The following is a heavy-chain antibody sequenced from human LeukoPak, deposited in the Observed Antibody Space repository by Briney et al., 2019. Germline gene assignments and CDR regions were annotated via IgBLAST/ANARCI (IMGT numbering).Heavy chain of an antibody. J-gene: IGHJ3*02. CDR3: ARDRRRDGYNPGAFDI. D-gene: IGHD5-24*01. CDR2: FDPEDGET. CDR1: GYTLTELS. V-gene: IGHV1-24*01. Sequence: GASVTVSCKVSGYTLTELSMHWVRQAPGKGLEWMGGFDPEDGETIYAQKFQSRVTMTEDTSTDTVYMELSSLRSEDTAVYYCARDRRRDGYNPGAFDIWGQGTMVTVSS.